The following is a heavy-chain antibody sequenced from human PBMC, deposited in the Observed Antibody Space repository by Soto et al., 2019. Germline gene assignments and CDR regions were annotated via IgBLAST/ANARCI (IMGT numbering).Heavy chain of an antibody. V-gene: IGHV3-23*01. CDR3: AKDRLGGNYDY. Sequence: GGSLRLSCAASGFTFNNYAMNWVRQAPGKGLEWVATISATGGSTYYADSVKGRFTISRDNSKNTLYLQMNGLRVEVTAVYYYAKDRLGGNYDYSSQGTHDIVSS. D-gene: IGHD3-10*01. CDR2: ISATGGST. J-gene: IGHJ4*02. CDR1: GFTFNNYA.